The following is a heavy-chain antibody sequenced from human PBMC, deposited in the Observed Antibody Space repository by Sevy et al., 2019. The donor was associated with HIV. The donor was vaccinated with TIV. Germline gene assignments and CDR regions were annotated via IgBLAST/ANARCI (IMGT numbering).Heavy chain of an antibody. V-gene: IGHV3-48*02. Sequence: GGSLRLSCAASGFTFSSYSMNWVRQAPGKGLEWVSYISSSSSTIYYADSVKGRFTISRDNAKNSLYLQMNSLRDEDTVVYYCARGGKDIVVVVAATADYWGQGTLVTVSS. CDR2: ISSSSSTI. CDR1: GFTFSSYS. J-gene: IGHJ4*02. D-gene: IGHD2-15*01. CDR3: ARGGKDIVVVVAATADY.